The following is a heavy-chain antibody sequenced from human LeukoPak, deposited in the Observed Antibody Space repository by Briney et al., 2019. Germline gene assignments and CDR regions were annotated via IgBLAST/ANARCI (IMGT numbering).Heavy chain of an antibody. D-gene: IGHD3-16*01. CDR3: AREAAWGNWYFDL. J-gene: IGHJ2*01. CDR1: GFTFSSYA. V-gene: IGHV3-30-3*01. Sequence: GGSLRLSCAASGFTFSSYAMHWVRQAPGKGLEWVAVIGDTGRAKYYADSVEGRFTASRDNSKNTLYLEMNSLRYDDTALYYCAREAAWGNWYFDLWGRGTLVTVSS. CDR2: IGDTGRAK.